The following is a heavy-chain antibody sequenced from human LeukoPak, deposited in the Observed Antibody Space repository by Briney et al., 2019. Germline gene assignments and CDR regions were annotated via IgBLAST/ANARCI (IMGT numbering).Heavy chain of an antibody. Sequence: GASVKVSCKASGGTFGSYAISWVRQAPGQGLEWMGGIIPIFGTANYAQKSQDRVTITADKSTSTAYMELSSLRSEDTAVYYCARVIQLLGFDPWGQGTLVTVSS. J-gene: IGHJ5*02. CDR2: IIPIFGTA. V-gene: IGHV1-69*06. CDR3: ARVIQLLGFDP. CDR1: GGTFGSYA. D-gene: IGHD5-18*01.